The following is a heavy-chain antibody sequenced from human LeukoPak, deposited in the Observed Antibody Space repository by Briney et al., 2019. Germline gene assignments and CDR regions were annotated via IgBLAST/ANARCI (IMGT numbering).Heavy chain of an antibody. D-gene: IGHD6-13*01. V-gene: IGHV5-51*01. CDR1: GYSFNNYW. CDR3: ARSSSSWSTRYYYYGMDV. J-gene: IGHJ6*02. Sequence: PGESLKISCKGSGYSFNNYWIGWVRQMPGKGLEWMGIIYPGDSDTRYSPSFQGQVTISADKSISTAYLQWSSLKASDTAMYYCARSSSSWSTRYYYYGMDVWGQGTTVTVSS. CDR2: IYPGDSDT.